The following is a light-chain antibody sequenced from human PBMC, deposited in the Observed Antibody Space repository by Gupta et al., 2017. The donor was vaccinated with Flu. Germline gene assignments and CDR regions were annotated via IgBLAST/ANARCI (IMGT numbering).Light chain of an antibody. J-gene: IGKJ4*01. V-gene: IGKV1-39*01. CDR3: HQSYRTPLT. Sequence: SHMAHSPSSLSASVGDRVTLTCRASQSSSSYVKGYQQKPGKATKLMIYAASSLQSGGPSRFSGSGSGTDFTLTISSLQPEDVATYCCHQSYRTPLTFGGGTKVEIK. CDR2: AAS. CDR1: QSSSSY.